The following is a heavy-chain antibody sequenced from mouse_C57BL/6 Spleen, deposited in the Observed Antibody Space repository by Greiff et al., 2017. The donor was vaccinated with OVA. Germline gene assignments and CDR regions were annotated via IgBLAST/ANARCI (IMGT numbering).Heavy chain of an antibody. Sequence: QVQLQQPGAELVKPGASVTMSCKASGYTFTSYWITWVKQRPGQGLAWIGDIYPGSGSTNYNEKFKSKATLTVDTSSSTAYMQLSSLTSEDSAVYYCARRGLTLDYWGQGTTLTVSS. CDR1: GYTFTSYW. V-gene: IGHV1-55*01. J-gene: IGHJ2*01. CDR3: ARRGLTLDY. D-gene: IGHD3-3*01. CDR2: IYPGSGST.